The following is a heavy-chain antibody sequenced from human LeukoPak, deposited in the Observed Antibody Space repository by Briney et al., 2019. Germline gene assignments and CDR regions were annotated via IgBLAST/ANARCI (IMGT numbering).Heavy chain of an antibody. CDR3: AKDRAYYYDSSGYYFDY. Sequence: GGSLRLSCAASGFTFSSYAMSWVRQAPGKGLEWVSAISGSGGSTYYADSVKGRFTISRDNSKNTLYLQMNSLRAEDTAVYYCAKDRAYYYDSSGYYFDYWGQGTPVTVSS. CDR1: GFTFSSYA. J-gene: IGHJ4*02. V-gene: IGHV3-23*01. D-gene: IGHD3-22*01. CDR2: ISGSGGST.